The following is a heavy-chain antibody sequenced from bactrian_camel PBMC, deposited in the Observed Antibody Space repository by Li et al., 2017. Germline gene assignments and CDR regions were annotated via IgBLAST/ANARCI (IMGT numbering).Heavy chain of an antibody. CDR2: INSGGDYT. Sequence: QVQLVESGGALLQPGGSLRLSCAASGFTFSTYWIHWVRQAPGKGLEWVSGINSGGDYTCYADSVKGRFTISRDNAKNTVYLQSDSLKPEDTAVYYCVRDLSDAFGDWGQATQVTVS. CDR3: VRDLSDAFGD. V-gene: IGHV3S1*01. CDR1: GFTFSTYW. D-gene: IGHD1*01. J-gene: IGHJ6*01.